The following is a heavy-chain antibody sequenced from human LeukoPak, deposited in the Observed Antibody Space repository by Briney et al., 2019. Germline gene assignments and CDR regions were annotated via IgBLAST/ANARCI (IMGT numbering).Heavy chain of an antibody. CDR1: GFTFRRYA. V-gene: IGHV3-48*03. D-gene: IGHD2-2*01. J-gene: IGHJ4*02. CDR3: ARENGRGGAAATDY. CDR2: IGGTGSII. Sequence: GGSLRLSCEASGFTFRRYAMNWVRQAPGKGLEWVAYIGGTGSIIYYGDSVSGRFTISRDNAKNSLHLHMVNLRAEDTGVYYCARENGRGGAAATDYWGQGTLVAVSS.